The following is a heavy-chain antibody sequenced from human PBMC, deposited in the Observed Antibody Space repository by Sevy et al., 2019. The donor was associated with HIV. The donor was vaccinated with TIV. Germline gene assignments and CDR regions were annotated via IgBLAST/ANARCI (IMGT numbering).Heavy chain of an antibody. Sequence: SETLSLTCAVSGVSFSDYYWAWIRQPPGKGLEWIGEVSQSGSANYNPSLRSRVIMSLDTSNNHFSLKLTPVTAAATAVYYCARGPLFSPEYCSGGTCPTIDYWSQGTLVTVSS. V-gene: IGHV4-34*01. D-gene: IGHD2-15*01. CDR1: GVSFSDYY. J-gene: IGHJ4*02. CDR3: ARGPLFSPEYCSGGTCPTIDY. CDR2: VSQSGSA.